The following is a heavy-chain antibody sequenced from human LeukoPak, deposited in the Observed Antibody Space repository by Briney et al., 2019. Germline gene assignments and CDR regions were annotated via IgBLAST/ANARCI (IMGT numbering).Heavy chain of an antibody. CDR3: ARGVFAGNIVVLYWFDP. V-gene: IGHV1-2*02. Sequence: ASVKVPCKASGYTFTGYYMHWVRQAPGQGLEWMGWINPNSGVTNHAQKFQGRVTMTRDTSISTAYMELSRLRSDDTAVYYCARGVFAGNIVVLYWFDPWGQGTLVTVSS. J-gene: IGHJ5*02. CDR2: INPNSGVT. CDR1: GYTFTGYY. D-gene: IGHD3-22*01.